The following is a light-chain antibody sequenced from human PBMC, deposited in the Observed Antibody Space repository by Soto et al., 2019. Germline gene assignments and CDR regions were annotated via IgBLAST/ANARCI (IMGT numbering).Light chain of an antibody. J-gene: IGLJ3*02. V-gene: IGLV1-44*01. CDR3: ETWDDSLNGRV. Sequence: QSVLTQPPSVSGTTGQKVTVSCSGSRYNIEVNAVNWYQQVPGTAPKVLIYSNNQRPSGVPDRVSGSKSGTSASLAISGLQSEDEADYYCETWDDSLNGRVFGGGTKVTVL. CDR2: SNN. CDR1: RYNIEVNA.